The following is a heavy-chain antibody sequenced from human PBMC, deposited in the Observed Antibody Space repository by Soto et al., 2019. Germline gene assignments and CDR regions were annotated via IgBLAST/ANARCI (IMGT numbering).Heavy chain of an antibody. CDR1: GYTFTSYG. V-gene: IGHV1-18*01. CDR2: ISAYNGNT. J-gene: IGHJ6*02. CDR3: ARDLYMTAAGTYYYGMDV. Sequence: QVQLVQSGAEVKKPGASVKVSCKASGYTFTSYGISWVRQAPGQGLEWMGWISAYNGNTNYEQKPQGRVTMTTHTSTSTAYMELRSLRSDDTAVYYCARDLYMTAAGTYYYGMDVWGQGTTVTVSS. D-gene: IGHD6-13*01.